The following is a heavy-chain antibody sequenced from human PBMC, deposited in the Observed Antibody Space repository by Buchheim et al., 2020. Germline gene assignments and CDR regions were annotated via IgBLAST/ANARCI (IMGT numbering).Heavy chain of an antibody. Sequence: QVQLVESGGGVVQPGRSLRLSCAASGFTFSTYAMHWVRQAPGKGLEWLAVISDDGTNNYYTDAVKGRFTISRDNSKNTVYLQVDSLTTEDTAAYYCARTDCGTTPCKHLQYWGLGTL. CDR3: ARTDCGTTPCKHLQY. J-gene: IGHJ4*02. CDR1: GFTFSTYA. CDR2: ISDDGTNN. V-gene: IGHV3-30*03. D-gene: IGHD2-21*01.